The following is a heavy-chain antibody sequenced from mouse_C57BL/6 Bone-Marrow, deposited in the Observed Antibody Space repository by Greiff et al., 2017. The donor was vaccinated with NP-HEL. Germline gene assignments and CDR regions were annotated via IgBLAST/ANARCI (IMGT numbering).Heavy chain of an antibody. J-gene: IGHJ4*01. CDR1: GFTFSDYG. CDR2: ISSGSSTI. V-gene: IGHV5-17*01. Sequence: EVMLVESGGGLVKPGGSMKLSCAASGFTFSDYGMHWVRQAPEKGLEWVAYISSGSSTIYYADTVKGRFPISRDNAKNTLFLQMTSLRSEDTAMYYCASRGAMDYWGQGTSVTVSS. CDR3: ASRGAMDY.